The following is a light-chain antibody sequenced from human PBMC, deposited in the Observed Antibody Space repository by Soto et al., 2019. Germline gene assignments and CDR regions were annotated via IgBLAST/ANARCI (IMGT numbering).Light chain of an antibody. Sequence: NVLTQSPGTLSLSAGERATLSCRASQSVSSNYVAWYQQKPGQAPRLLVYGASSRATGIPDRFSGSGSGTDFTLTISRLEPEDFAVYYCQQYGSSRWTFGQGTRLEIK. V-gene: IGKV3-20*01. CDR3: QQYGSSRWT. J-gene: IGKJ5*01. CDR1: QSVSSNY. CDR2: GAS.